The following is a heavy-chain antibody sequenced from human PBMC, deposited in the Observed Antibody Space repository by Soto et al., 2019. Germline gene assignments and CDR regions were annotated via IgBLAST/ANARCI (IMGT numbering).Heavy chain of an antibody. CDR2: FGRVGDR. D-gene: IGHD2-21*02. CDR1: GFTFRIFD. J-gene: IGHJ4*02. Sequence: LRLSCAASGFTFRIFDMHWVRQATGEGLEWVSGFGRVGDRYYSDSVKGRFTVSRDDVNNFLYLQMNSLTAGDSAVYYCARRYCFAGDCPGIGFDYWGQGILVTVSS. V-gene: IGHV3-13*01. CDR3: ARRYCFAGDCPGIGFDY.